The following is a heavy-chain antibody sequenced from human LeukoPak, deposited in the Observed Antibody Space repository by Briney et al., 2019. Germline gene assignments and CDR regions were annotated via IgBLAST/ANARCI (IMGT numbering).Heavy chain of an antibody. D-gene: IGHD2-21*02. J-gene: IGHJ4*02. CDR3: ARFPNIVVVTAIPD. CDR2: ISSSGSTI. CDR1: GFTFSDYY. Sequence: GGSLRLSCAASGFTFSDYYMSWIRQAPGKGLEWVSYISSSGSTIYYAGSVKGRFTISRDNAKNSLYLQMNSLRAEDTAVYYCARFPNIVVVTAIPDWGQGTLVTVSS. V-gene: IGHV3-11*01.